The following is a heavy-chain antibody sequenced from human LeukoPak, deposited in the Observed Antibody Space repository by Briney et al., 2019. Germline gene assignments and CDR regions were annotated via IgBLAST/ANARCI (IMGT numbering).Heavy chain of an antibody. CDR2: VTSDGIT. CDR1: GFTFMSYS. V-gene: IGHV3-74*01. J-gene: IGHJ4*02. Sequence: GRSLRLSCEASGFTFMSYSMHWVRQAPGKGLVWVSRVTSDGITTYADFVKGRFAISRDNAKNTVYLQMNSLRTEDTAVYYCTRDVPGQLGGVDYWGQGTLVTVSS. CDR3: TRDVPGQLGGVDY. D-gene: IGHD6-6*01.